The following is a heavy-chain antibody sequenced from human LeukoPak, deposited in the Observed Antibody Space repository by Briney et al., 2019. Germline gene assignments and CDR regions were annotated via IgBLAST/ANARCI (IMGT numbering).Heavy chain of an antibody. D-gene: IGHD5-18*01. J-gene: IGHJ4*02. CDR2: VSAGHHA. Sequence: GGSLRLSCTASGLTLGGHDMHWVRQTTGDGLEWVAAVSAGHHAFYAGSVRGRFTVSREDAKNSLFLQMNSVRAGDTATYYCVREARGYHNTYFDYWGQGSLVTVSS. V-gene: IGHV3-13*01. CDR1: GLTLGGHD. CDR3: VREARGYHNTYFDY.